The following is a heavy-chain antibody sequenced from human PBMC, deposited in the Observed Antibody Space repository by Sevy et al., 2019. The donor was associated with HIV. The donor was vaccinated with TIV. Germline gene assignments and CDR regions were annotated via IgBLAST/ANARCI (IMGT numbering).Heavy chain of an antibody. CDR3: ARAGAYYYDSSGYFPFDY. CDR2: IWYDGSNK. CDR1: GFTFSSYG. J-gene: IGHJ4*02. Sequence: GGSLRLSCAASGFTFSSYGMHWVRQAPGKGLEWVAVIWYDGSNKYYADSVKGRFTISRDNSKNTLYLQMNSLRAEDTAVYDCARAGAYYYDSSGYFPFDYWGQGTLVTVSS. D-gene: IGHD3-22*01. V-gene: IGHV3-33*01.